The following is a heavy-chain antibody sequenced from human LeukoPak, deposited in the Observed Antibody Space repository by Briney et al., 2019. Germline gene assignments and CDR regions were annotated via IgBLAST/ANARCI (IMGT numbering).Heavy chain of an antibody. CDR1: GFTFSSYA. J-gene: IGHJ3*02. CDR3: AKEGADYYDSSGYPRGAFDI. V-gene: IGHV3-23*01. Sequence: GALRLSCAASGFTFSSYAMSWVRQAPGKGLEWVSAISGSGGSTYYADSVKGRFTISRDNSKNTLYLQMNSLRVEDTAVYYCAKEGADYYDSSGYPRGAFDIWGQGTMVTVSS. D-gene: IGHD3-22*01. CDR2: ISGSGGST.